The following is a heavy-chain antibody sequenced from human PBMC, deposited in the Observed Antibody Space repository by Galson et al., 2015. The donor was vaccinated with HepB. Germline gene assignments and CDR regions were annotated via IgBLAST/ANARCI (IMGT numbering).Heavy chain of an antibody. J-gene: IGHJ6*02. CDR3: ARMWFGELRGGMDV. CDR1: GGSISSSSYY. CDR2: IYYSGST. Sequence: SETLSLTCTVSGGSISSSSYYWGWIRQPPGKGLEWIGSIYYSGSTYYNPSLKSRVTISVDTSKNQFSLKLSSVTAADTAVYYCARMWFGELRGGMDVWGQGTTVTVSS. D-gene: IGHD3-10*01. V-gene: IGHV4-39*01.